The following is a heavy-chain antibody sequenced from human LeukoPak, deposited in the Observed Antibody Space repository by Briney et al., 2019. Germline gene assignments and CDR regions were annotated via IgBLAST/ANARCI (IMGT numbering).Heavy chain of an antibody. CDR2: ISGIGGTT. Sequence: GGSLRLSCAASGFTFSDFYMTWIRQAPGQGLEWVSYISGIGGTTYYTDSVKGRFTISRDNAKRSLYLQMNSLRAEDTAIYYCVRGEEYGGPTKSGDYWGQGTLVTVSS. CDR1: GFTFSDFY. J-gene: IGHJ4*02. CDR3: VRGEEYGGPTKSGDY. D-gene: IGHD4/OR15-4a*01. V-gene: IGHV3-11*01.